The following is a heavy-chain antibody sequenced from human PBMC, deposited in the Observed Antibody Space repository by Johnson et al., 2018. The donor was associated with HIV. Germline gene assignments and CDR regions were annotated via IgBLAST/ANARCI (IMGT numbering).Heavy chain of an antibody. CDR2: ISSSGSNI. CDR1: GFTFSDYY. J-gene: IGHJ3*02. Sequence: QVQLVESGGGLVKPGGSLRLSCAASGFTFSDYYMSWMRQAPGQGLEWVSYISSSGSNIYKADSVKGRFTLSRDNSKNSLYLQMNSLRVEDTAVYYCAKDLRGIAGAIDAFDIWGQGTMVTVSA. V-gene: IGHV3-11*01. D-gene: IGHD6-19*01. CDR3: AKDLRGIAGAIDAFDI.